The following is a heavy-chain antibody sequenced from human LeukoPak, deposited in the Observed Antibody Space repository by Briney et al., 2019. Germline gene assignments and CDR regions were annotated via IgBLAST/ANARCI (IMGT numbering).Heavy chain of an antibody. Sequence: GGSLRLSCEGSAFIFSGHWMNWVRQTPGKGLEWVSAISGSGGSTYYADSVKGRFTISRDNSKNTLYLQMNSLRAEDTAVYYCAKGPGDFWSGYSDYWGQGTLVTVSS. CDR1: AFIFSGHW. CDR3: AKGPGDFWSGYSDY. J-gene: IGHJ4*02. D-gene: IGHD3-3*01. CDR2: ISGSGGST. V-gene: IGHV3-23*01.